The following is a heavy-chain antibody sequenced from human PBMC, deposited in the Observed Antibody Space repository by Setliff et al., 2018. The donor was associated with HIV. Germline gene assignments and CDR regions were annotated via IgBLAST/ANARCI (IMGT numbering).Heavy chain of an antibody. J-gene: IGHJ4*02. D-gene: IGHD3-16*01. V-gene: IGHV4-38-2*01. CDR3: ARLDTIMLYTDC. CDR1: GYSISSGYY. Sequence: CAVSGYSISSGYYWGWIRQPPGNGLEWIGSIYHSGSTYYNPSLKSRVTISVDTSKNQFSLKLSSVTAADTAVYYCARLDTIMLYTDCWGQGTLVTVSS. CDR2: IYHSGST.